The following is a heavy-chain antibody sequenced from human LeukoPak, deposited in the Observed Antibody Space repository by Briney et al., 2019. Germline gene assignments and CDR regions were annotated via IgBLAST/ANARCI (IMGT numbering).Heavy chain of an antibody. J-gene: IGHJ4*02. Sequence: PGRSLRLSCTASGFTFGDYALSWFRQAPGKVLEWLSFIRSKDHGGTTEYAASVKGRFTISRDDSNSIAYLQMNSLIIEDTAVYFCTRDPHYYHGNPHDFWGQGTRVTVSS. CDR3: TRDPHYYHGNPHDF. CDR2: IRSKDHGGTT. D-gene: IGHD4-23*01. V-gene: IGHV3-49*03. CDR1: GFTFGDYA.